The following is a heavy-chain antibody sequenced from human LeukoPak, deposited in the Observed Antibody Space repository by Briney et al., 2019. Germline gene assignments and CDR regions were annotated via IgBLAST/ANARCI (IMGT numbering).Heavy chain of an antibody. J-gene: IGHJ6*04. D-gene: IGHD2-2*02. Sequence: GSLRLSCAASGVTFSGSAMHWVRQASGKGLEWVGRIRSKANSYATAYAASVKGRFTISRDHSKNTAYLQMNSLKTEDTAVYYCTRGAGYCSSTSCYKSNAYGDAWGKGTTVTVSS. CDR1: GVTFSGSA. CDR2: IRSKANSYAT. CDR3: TRGAGYCSSTSCYKSNAYGDA. V-gene: IGHV3-73*01.